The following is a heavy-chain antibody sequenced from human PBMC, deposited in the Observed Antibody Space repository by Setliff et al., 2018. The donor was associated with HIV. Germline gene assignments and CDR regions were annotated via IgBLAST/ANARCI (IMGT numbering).Heavy chain of an antibody. CDR2: ISYDGSNK. Sequence: GGSLRLSCAASGFTFSSYAMHGVRQAPGKGLEWVAVISYDGSNKYYADSVKGRFTISRDNSKNTLYLQMNSLRAEDTAVYYCARSVIGYYYYGMDVWGQGTLVTVSS. CDR3: ARSVIGYYYYGMDV. J-gene: IGHJ6*02. V-gene: IGHV3-30*01. CDR1: GFTFSSYA. D-gene: IGHD3-10*01.